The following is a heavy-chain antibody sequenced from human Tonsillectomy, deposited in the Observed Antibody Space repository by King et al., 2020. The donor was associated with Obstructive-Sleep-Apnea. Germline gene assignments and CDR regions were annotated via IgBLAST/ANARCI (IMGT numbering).Heavy chain of an antibody. CDR1: GGSISSGGHY. CDR3: ARARSYFYGMDV. V-gene: IGHV4-31*03. Sequence: QLQESGPGLVKPSQTLSLSCTVSGGSISSGGHYWSWIRQHPGKGLEWIGYIYYSGSTYYNPSLKSRVTISVDTSKNQFSQKLSSVSAADTAVYYCARARSYFYGMDVWGQGTTVTVSS. CDR2: IYYSGST. J-gene: IGHJ6*02.